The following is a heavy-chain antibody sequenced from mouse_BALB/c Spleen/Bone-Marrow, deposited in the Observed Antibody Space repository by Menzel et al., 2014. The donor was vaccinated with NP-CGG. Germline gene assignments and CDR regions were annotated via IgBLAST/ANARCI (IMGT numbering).Heavy chain of an antibody. J-gene: IGHJ4*01. D-gene: IGHD1-2*01. CDR3: ARSFLRLSYAMYY. CDR1: GFTFSSFG. V-gene: IGHV5-17*02. CDR2: ISSGSSTI. Sequence: EVHLVESGGGLVQPGGSRKLSCAASGFTFSSFGRHWVRRAPEKGLEWVAYISSGSSTIYYADTVKGRFTISRDNPKNTLFLQMSSLRSEDTAMYYCARSFLRLSYAMYYSGQGTSLTVSS.